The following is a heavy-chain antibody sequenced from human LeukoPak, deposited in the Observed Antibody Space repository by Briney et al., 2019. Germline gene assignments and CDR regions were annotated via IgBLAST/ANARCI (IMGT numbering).Heavy chain of an antibody. V-gene: IGHV4-34*01. Sequence: PSETLSLTCAVYGGSFSGYYWSWIRQPPGKGLEWIGEINHSGSTNYNPSLKSRVTISVDTSKNQFSLKLSSATAADTAVYYCARSGYSSGWYAPYNWFDPWGQGTLVTVSS. CDR3: ARSGYSSGWYAPYNWFDP. D-gene: IGHD6-19*01. CDR1: GGSFSGYY. CDR2: INHSGST. J-gene: IGHJ5*02.